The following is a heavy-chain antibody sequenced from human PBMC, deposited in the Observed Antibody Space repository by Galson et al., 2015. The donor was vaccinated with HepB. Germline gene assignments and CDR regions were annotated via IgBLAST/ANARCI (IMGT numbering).Heavy chain of an antibody. D-gene: IGHD1-26*01. CDR3: TTDIVYEWELLPFDY. CDR1: GFTFSNAW. V-gene: IGHV3-15*01. Sequence: SLRLSCAASGFTFSNAWMSWVRQAPGKGLEWVGRIKSKTDGGTTDYAAPVKGRFTISRDDSKNTLYLQMNSLKTEDTAVYYCTTDIVYEWELLPFDYWGQGTLVTVSS. CDR2: IKSKTDGGTT. J-gene: IGHJ4*02.